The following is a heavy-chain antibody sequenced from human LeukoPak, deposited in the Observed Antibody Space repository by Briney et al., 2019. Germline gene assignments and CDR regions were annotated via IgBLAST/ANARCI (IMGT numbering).Heavy chain of an antibody. Sequence: AASVKVSCKTSGGTFGSYVISWVRQAPGQGLDWMGGNLPIFGTADYARKFQGRVTITADESTNTAYMELKSLTSEDTAVYYCARDRGGLDPWGQGTLVTVSS. J-gene: IGHJ5*02. D-gene: IGHD4-23*01. V-gene: IGHV1-69*13. CDR3: ARDRGGLDP. CDR2: NLPIFGTA. CDR1: GGTFGSYV.